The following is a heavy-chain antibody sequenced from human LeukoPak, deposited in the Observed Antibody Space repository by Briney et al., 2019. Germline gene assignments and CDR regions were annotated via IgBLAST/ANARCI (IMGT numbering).Heavy chain of an antibody. CDR3: ARQQYGSNWYEMSCDY. J-gene: IGHJ4*02. Sequence: GESLKISCKGSGHTFNTYWLAWVRQMPGKGLEWMGVIYPGDSDTRYSPSFQGQVAISADKSISTAYLQWSSLKASDTAMYYCARQQYGSNWYEMSCDYWGQGTLVTVSS. D-gene: IGHD6-13*01. CDR1: GHTFNTYW. V-gene: IGHV5-51*01. CDR2: IYPGDSDT.